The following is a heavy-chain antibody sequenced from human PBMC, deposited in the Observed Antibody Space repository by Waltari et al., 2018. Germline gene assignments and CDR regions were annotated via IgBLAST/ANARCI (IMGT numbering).Heavy chain of an antibody. V-gene: IGHV4-34*02. Sequence: QVQVQQWGAGLVKPSETLSLTCAVYGGSFSGYYWSCFRQPPGKALEWIGEIDHSGVTNYNPSLTSRATISVDTSRNQLSLKLTSVTAADTAIYYCALSRYGLASPKFDPWGQGTLVTVSS. CDR1: GGSFSGYY. D-gene: IGHD4-17*01. CDR3: ALSRYGLASPKFDP. CDR2: IDHSGVT. J-gene: IGHJ5*02.